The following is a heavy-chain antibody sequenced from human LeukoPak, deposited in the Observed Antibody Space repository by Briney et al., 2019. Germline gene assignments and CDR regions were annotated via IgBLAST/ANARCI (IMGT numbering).Heavy chain of an antibody. CDR3: ARDAGVTPGDY. D-gene: IGHD4-23*01. CDR2: INPSGGST. J-gene: IGHJ4*02. CDR1: GYTFTSYY. V-gene: IGHV1-46*01. Sequence: GASVKVSCKAPGYTFTSYYMHWVRQAPGQGLEWMGIINPSGGSTSYAQKFQGRVTMTRDTSTSTVYMELSSLRSEDTAVYYCARDAGVTPGDYWGQGTLVTVSS.